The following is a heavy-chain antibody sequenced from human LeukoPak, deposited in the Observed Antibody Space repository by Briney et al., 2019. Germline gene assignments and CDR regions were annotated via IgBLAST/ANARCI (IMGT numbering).Heavy chain of an antibody. CDR1: GGSIGTNY. V-gene: IGHV4-59*12. Sequence: PSETLSLTCTVSGGSIGTNYWTWIRQPPGKGLEYIGYIYYTGATNYNPSLKSRVTISVDTSKNQFSLKLSSVTAADTAVYYCAIDFWSGYYTGLFPWGQGTLVTVSS. CDR3: AIDFWSGYYTGLFP. CDR2: IYYTGAT. J-gene: IGHJ5*02. D-gene: IGHD3-3*01.